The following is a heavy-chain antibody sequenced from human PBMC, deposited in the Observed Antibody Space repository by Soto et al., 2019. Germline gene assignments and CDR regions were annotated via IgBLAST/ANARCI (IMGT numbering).Heavy chain of an antibody. D-gene: IGHD5-12*01. CDR3: ARVVRDGYNLGPFDY. J-gene: IGHJ4*02. CDR2: IYYSGST. CDR1: GGSISSYY. Sequence: QVKLQESGPGLVKPSETLSLTCTVSGGSISSYYWSWIRQPPGKGLEWIGYIYYSGSTNYNPSLKCRVTISVDTSKNQFSLKLSSVTAADTAVYYCARVVRDGYNLGPFDYWGQGTLVTVSS. V-gene: IGHV4-59*01.